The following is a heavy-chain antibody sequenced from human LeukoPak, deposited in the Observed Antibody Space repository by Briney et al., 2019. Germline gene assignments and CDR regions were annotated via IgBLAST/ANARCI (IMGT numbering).Heavy chain of an antibody. V-gene: IGHV3-21*01. J-gene: IGHJ2*01. Sequence: PGGSLRLSCAASGLTFSNYWMNWVRQAPGEGLEWVSSISSGSSYTYYADSMKGRFTISRDNAKNSLYLRMNSLRAEDTAVYYCARSGYSYGDWYFDLWGRGTLVTVSS. CDR3: ARSGYSYGDWYFDL. CDR2: ISSGSSYT. D-gene: IGHD5-18*01. CDR1: GLTFSNYW.